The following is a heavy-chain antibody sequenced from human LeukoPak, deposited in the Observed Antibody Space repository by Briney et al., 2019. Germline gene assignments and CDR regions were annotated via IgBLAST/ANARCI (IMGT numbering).Heavy chain of an antibody. CDR2: IIPIFGTA. V-gene: IGHV1-69*13. CDR3: ARDRELRFLEWLFYY. Sequence: ASVKVSCKASGGTFSSYAISWVRQAPGQGLEWMGGIIPIFGTANYAQKFQGGVTITADESTSTAYMELSSLRSEDTAVYYCARDRELRFLEWLFYYWGQGTLVTVSS. CDR1: GGTFSSYA. J-gene: IGHJ4*02. D-gene: IGHD3-3*01.